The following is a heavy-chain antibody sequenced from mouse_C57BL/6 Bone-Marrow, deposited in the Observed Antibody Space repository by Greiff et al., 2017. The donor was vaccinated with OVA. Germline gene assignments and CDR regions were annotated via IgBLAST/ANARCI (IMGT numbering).Heavy chain of an antibody. CDR2: IWSGGST. V-gene: IGHV2-2*01. CDR1: GFSLTSYV. J-gene: IGHJ4*01. CDR3: ARMTAQAFYAMDY. D-gene: IGHD3-2*02. Sequence: VHLVESGPGLVQPSQSLSITCTVSGFSLTSYVVHWVRQSPGKGLEWLGVIWSGGSTDYNAAFISRLSISKDNSKSQVFFKMNSLQADDTAIYYCARMTAQAFYAMDYWGQGTSVTVSS.